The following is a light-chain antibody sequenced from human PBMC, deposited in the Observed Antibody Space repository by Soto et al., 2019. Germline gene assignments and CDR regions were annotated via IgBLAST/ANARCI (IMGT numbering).Light chain of an antibody. J-gene: IGKJ5*01. CDR2: GAS. CDR1: QSVGSS. Sequence: EIVMTQSPATLSVSQGERATLSCRASQSVGSSLAWYQQEPGQAPRLLIYGASTRATGIPARFSGIGSGTEFTLTISSLQSQDFAVYFCQQYKNWPPITFGQGTRLEIK. V-gene: IGKV3-15*01. CDR3: QQYKNWPPIT.